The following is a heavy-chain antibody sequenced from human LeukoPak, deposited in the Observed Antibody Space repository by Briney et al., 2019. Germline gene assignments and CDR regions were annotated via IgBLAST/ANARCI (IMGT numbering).Heavy chain of an antibody. CDR1: GFTFSSYA. CDR3: AKEGVLRYFDWFPGDY. J-gene: IGHJ4*02. CDR2: ISGSGGST. V-gene: IGHV3-23*01. Sequence: GGSLRLSCAASGFTFSSYAMSWVRQAPGKGLEWVSAISGSGGSTYYADSVKGRFTISRDNSKNTLYLQMNSLRAEDTAVYYYAKEGVLRYFDWFPGDYWGQGTLVTVSS. D-gene: IGHD3-9*01.